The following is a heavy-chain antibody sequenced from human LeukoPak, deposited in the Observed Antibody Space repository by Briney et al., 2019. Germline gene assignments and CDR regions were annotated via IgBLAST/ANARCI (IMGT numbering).Heavy chain of an antibody. CDR1: GGSISSYY. J-gene: IGHJ6*02. V-gene: IGHV4-59*01. CDR2: IYYSGST. D-gene: IGHD6-6*01. CDR3: ARLSSSYYYYGMDV. Sequence: SETLSLTCTVSGGSISSYYWSWIRQPPWKGLEWIGYIYYSGSTNYNPSLKSRVTISVDTSKNQFSLKLSSVTAADTAVYYCARLSSSYYYYGMDVWGQGTTVTVSS.